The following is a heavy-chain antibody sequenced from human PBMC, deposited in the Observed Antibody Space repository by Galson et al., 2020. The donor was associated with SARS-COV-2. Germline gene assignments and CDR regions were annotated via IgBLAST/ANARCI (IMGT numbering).Heavy chain of an antibody. CDR2: MNPNSGNT. V-gene: IGHV1-8*03. Sequence: GESLKISCKASGYTFTSYDINWVRRATGQGLEWMGWMNPNSGNTGYAQKFQGRVTITRNTSISTAYMELSSLRSEDTAVYYCARTPLGQWLVHMDVWGKGTTVTISS. D-gene: IGHD6-19*01. CDR3: ARTPLGQWLVHMDV. CDR1: GYTFTSYD. J-gene: IGHJ6*03.